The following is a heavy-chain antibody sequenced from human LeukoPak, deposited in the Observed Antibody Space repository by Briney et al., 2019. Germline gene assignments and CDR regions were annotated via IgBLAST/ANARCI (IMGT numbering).Heavy chain of an antibody. CDR1: GGSISSSSYY. CDR2: IYYSGST. D-gene: IGHD2-2*02. V-gene: IGHV4-39*07. J-gene: IGHJ4*02. CDR3: ARTSLGYCSSTSCYRGDDY. Sequence: SETLSLTCTVSGGSISSSSYYWGWIRQPPGKGLEWIGSIYYSGSTYYNPSLKSRVTISVDTSKNQFSLKLSSVTAADTAVYYCARTSLGYCSSTSCYRGDDYWGQGTLVTVSS.